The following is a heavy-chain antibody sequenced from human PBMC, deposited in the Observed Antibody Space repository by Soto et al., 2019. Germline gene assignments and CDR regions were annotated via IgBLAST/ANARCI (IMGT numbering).Heavy chain of an antibody. Sequence: QLQLQESGPGLVKPSETLSLTCTVSGGSISSSSYYWGWIRQPPGKGLEWIGSIYYSGSTYYNPSLKSRVTISVDTSKNQFSRKLRSVTAADTAVYYCARYPPDAYYIRGQGTMVTVSS. CDR1: GGSISSSSYY. V-gene: IGHV4-39*01. CDR3: ARYPPDAYYI. CDR2: IYYSGST. J-gene: IGHJ3*02.